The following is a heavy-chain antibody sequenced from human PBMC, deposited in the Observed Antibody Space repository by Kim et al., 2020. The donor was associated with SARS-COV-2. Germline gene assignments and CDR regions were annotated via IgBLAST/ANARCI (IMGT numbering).Heavy chain of an antibody. V-gene: IGHV1-18*04. CDR3: ARVITMVRGGDDSSGPHYYYYGMDV. CDR1: GYTFTSYG. J-gene: IGHJ6*02. Sequence: ASVKVSCKASGYTFTSYGISWVRQAPGQGLEWMGWISAYNGNTNYAQKLQGRVTMTTDTSTSTAYMELRSLRSDDTAVYYCARVITMVRGGDDSSGPHYYYYGMDVWGQGTTVTVSS. CDR2: ISAYNGNT. D-gene: IGHD3-10*01.